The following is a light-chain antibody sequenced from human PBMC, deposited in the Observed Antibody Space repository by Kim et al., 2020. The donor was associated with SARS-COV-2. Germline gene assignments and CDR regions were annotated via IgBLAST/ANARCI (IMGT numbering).Light chain of an antibody. V-gene: IGLV2-14*03. Sequence: QSITSSCTGISSDVEAYISVSWYQQHPGKAPKLMLFDVNIRPSGVSNRFSGSKSGHTASLTISWLQADDEADYYCSSSSSTITSVAFGGGTQLTVL. CDR2: DVN. CDR3: SSSSSTITSVA. J-gene: IGLJ2*01. CDR1: SSDVEAYIS.